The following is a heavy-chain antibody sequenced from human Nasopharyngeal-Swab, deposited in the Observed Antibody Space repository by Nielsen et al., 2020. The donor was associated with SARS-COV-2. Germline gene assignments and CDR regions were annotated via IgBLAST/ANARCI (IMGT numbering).Heavy chain of an antibody. J-gene: IGHJ5*02. Sequence: WVRQAPGQRLEWMGWVNAGNGDTKYSQKFQGRVTITRDTSASTAYMELSSLRSEDTAVYYCARAVWVVPAAISPAHNWFDPWAREPWSPSPQ. V-gene: IGHV1-3*01. D-gene: IGHD2-2*01. CDR3: ARAVWVVPAAISPAHNWFDP. CDR2: VNAGNGDT.